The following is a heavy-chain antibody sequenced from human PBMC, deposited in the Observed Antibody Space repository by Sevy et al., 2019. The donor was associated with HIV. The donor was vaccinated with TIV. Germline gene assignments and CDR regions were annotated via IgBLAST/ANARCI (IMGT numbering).Heavy chain of an antibody. CDR1: GYTFSRSV. Sequence: ASVKVSCMASGYTFSRSVITWVRQAPGQGLEWMGWISSYNGKTNYAQKFQDRVTMTTDTSTNTAYMELRSLRSDDTAIYFCARGRGIAGAGGGYYSDYWGQGSLVTVSS. CDR2: ISSYNGKT. D-gene: IGHD6-13*01. CDR3: ARGRGIAGAGGGYYSDY. V-gene: IGHV1-18*04. J-gene: IGHJ4*02.